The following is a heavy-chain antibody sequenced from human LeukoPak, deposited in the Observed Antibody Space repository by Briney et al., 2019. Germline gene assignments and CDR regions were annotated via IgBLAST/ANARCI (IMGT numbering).Heavy chain of an antibody. D-gene: IGHD3-22*01. Sequence: MPSETLSLTCTVSGGSISGSSYYWGWVRQPPGKGLEWIGEMYLSGTTHSNPSVKSRVTISIDKSKNQFFLNLSSVTAADTAVYYCAGLVGRYSSGLYYYYFDYWGQGTLVTVSS. J-gene: IGHJ4*02. CDR2: MYLSGTT. V-gene: IGHV4-39*07. CDR1: GGSISGSSYY. CDR3: AGLVGRYSSGLYYYYFDY.